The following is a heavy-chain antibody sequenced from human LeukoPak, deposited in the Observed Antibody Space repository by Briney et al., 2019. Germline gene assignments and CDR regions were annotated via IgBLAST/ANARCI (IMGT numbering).Heavy chain of an antibody. D-gene: IGHD5-12*01. CDR1: GFTFSSYW. J-gene: IGHJ3*02. CDR2: IKQDGSEQ. V-gene: IGHV3-7*01. CDR3: ARGLAGQVATGKGAFDI. Sequence: GGSLRLSCVDSGFTFSSYWMSWVRQAPGKGLEWVANIKQDGSEQYYVDSVKGRFTISRDNAKNSLYLQMNSLRAEDTAVYYCARGLAGQVATGKGAFDIWGQGAMVTVSS.